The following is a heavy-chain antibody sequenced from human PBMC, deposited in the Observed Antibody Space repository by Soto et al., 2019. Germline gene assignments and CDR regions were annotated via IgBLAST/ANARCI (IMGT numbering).Heavy chain of an antibody. CDR1: GGTFSSSA. CDR3: ASLLRGYSGTGDY. J-gene: IGHJ4*02. Sequence: QVQLVQSGAEVKKPGSSVKVSCKASGGTFSSSAISWVRQAPGQGLEWMGGIIPIFVTANYAQKFQGRVTITAGESTSTACMALSSLRSEGTAVYYCASLLRGYSGTGDYWGQGTLVTVSS. D-gene: IGHD5-12*01. V-gene: IGHV1-69*12. CDR2: IIPIFVTA.